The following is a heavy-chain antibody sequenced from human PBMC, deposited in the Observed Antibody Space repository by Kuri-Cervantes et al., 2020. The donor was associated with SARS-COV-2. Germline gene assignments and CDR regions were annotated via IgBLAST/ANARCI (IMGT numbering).Heavy chain of an antibody. D-gene: IGHD3-10*01. CDR3: ARAAPLTMVRGVIWGSYYYYGMDV. Sequence: ASVKVSCKASGYTFTSYGISWVRQAPGQGLEWMGWIGAYNGNTNYAQKLQGRVTMTTDTSTSTAYMELRSLRSDDTAVYYCARAAPLTMVRGVIWGSYYYYGMDVWGQGTTVTVSS. V-gene: IGHV1-18*04. CDR2: IGAYNGNT. CDR1: GYTFTSYG. J-gene: IGHJ6*02.